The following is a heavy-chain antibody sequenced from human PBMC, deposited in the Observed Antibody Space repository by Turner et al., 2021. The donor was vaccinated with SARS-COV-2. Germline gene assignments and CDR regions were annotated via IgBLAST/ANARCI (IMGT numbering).Heavy chain of an antibody. V-gene: IGHV1-8*01. CDR2: MNPNSGNT. CDR1: GYTFTSYD. CDR3: ARTFTAMVRVDY. J-gene: IGHJ4*02. D-gene: IGHD5-18*01. Sequence: QLSLVQSGAEVKRPGASVKVSCKASGYTFTSYDINWVRQATGQGLEWMGWMNPNSGNTGYAQKFQGRVTMTRNTSISTAYMELSSLRSEDTAVYYCARTFTAMVRVDYWGQGTLVTVSS.